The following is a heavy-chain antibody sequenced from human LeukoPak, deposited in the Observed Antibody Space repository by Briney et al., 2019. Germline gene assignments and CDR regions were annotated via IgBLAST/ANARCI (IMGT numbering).Heavy chain of an antibody. D-gene: IGHD3-22*01. V-gene: IGHV3-30*01. CDR3: ARGDYFDSSAYFSLDY. J-gene: IGHJ4*02. CDR1: GFTFSSYA. Sequence: PGRSLRLSCAASGFTFSSYAMHWVRQGPGKGPEWVAIISSDGNDRYYADSVRGRFTISRHNSKNTLYLQMNSLRAEGTAVYYCARGDYFDSSAYFSLDYWGQGTLVTVSS. CDR2: ISSDGNDR.